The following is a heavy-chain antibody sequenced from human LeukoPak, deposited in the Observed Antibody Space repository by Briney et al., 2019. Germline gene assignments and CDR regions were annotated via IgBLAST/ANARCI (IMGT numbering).Heavy chain of an antibody. V-gene: IGHV3-23*01. CDR1: GFTFSTYT. CDR3: AKDVAPDSGWDLDY. CDR2: IYNSGAGI. D-gene: IGHD6-19*01. J-gene: IGHJ4*02. Sequence: SGGSLRLSCAASGFTFSTYTMSWVRQAPGKGLEGVSSIYNSGAGIFYADSVKGRFTISRDNSKNTLYLQMNSLRAEDTAVYYCAKDVAPDSGWDLDYWGQGTLVTVSS.